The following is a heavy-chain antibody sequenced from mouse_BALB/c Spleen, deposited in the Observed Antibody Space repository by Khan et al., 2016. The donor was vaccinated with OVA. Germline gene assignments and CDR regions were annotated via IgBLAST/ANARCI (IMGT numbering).Heavy chain of an antibody. Sequence: EVQLVESGGDLVKPGGSLKLSCAASGFTFSSYSMSWVRQIPDKRLEWVATMSSGGDYTYYPASVKGRFSISRDYAKHNLSLQMVRLKSEETAMYYCASHLTGSFAYWGQGTLVTVSA. V-gene: IGHV5-6*01. J-gene: IGHJ3*01. CDR3: ASHLTGSFAY. CDR2: MSSGGDYT. CDR1: GFTFSSYS. D-gene: IGHD4-1*01.